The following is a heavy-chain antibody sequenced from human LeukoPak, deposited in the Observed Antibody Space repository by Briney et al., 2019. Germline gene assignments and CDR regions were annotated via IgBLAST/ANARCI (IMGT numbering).Heavy chain of an antibody. J-gene: IGHJ4*02. Sequence: SETLSLTCTVSGDSISSSDYYWGWIRQPPGKGLGWIGTISYSGSTYYNPSLQSRVTISVDTSKNQFSLELSSVTAADTAVYYCAGGHYPLEYWGQGTLVTVSS. CDR3: AGGHYPLEY. CDR1: GDSISSSDYY. D-gene: IGHD1-26*01. CDR2: ISYSGST. V-gene: IGHV4-39*01.